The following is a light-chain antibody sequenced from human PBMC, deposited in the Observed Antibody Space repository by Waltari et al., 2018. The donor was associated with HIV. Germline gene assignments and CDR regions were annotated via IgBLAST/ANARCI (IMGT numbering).Light chain of an antibody. Sequence: DIQLTQSPSFLSASVGDRVTITCRASQGISTYLAWYQQKPGKAPQLLLYAASTLQSRVSSRFSGSRSETEFTLTISSLQPEDFSTYCQQLNSYPRTFGQGTKLEIK. CDR2: AAS. J-gene: IGKJ2*02. V-gene: IGKV1-9*01. CDR3: QQLNSYPRT. CDR1: QGISTY.